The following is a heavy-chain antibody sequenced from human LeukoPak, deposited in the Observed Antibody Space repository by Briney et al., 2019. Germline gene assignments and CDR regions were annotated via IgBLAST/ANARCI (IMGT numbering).Heavy chain of an antibody. CDR1: GFTFSDYY. D-gene: IGHD3-3*01. Sequence: GGSLRLSCAASGFTFSDYYMNWIRQAPGSDLEWISFISGSGDTIYYADSVKGRFTISRDNAKNALYLQMNSLRAEDSAVYYCARRTYYNFWSGYPTSYYYYYYMDVWGKGTTVTVSS. CDR3: ARRTYYNFWSGYPTSYYYYYYMDV. V-gene: IGHV3-11*01. CDR2: ISGSGDTI. J-gene: IGHJ6*03.